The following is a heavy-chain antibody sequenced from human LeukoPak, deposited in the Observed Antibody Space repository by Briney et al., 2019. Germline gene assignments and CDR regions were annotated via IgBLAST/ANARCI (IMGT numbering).Heavy chain of an antibody. CDR2: IWYDGTNK. CDR3: ARAVGPFDY. Sequence: GGSLRLSCAASGFTFSTYGMHWVRQAPGRGLEWVAVIWYDGTNKYYGDSVKGRFTISRDNSKNTLYLQMNSLRAEDTAVYYCARAVGPFDYWGQGILVTVSS. V-gene: IGHV3-33*01. J-gene: IGHJ4*02. CDR1: GFTFSTYG.